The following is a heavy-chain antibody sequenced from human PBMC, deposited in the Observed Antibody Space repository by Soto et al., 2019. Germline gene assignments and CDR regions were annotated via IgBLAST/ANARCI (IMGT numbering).Heavy chain of an antibody. Sequence: QVQLVESGGGLVKPGGSLRLSCAASGFTFSDYYMSWIRQAPGKGLEWVSYISSSGSTIYYADSVKGRFTISRDNAKNSLYLQMNSLRAEDTAVYYCASRGCSGGSCYLSDYYYYYYMDVWGKGTTVTVSS. D-gene: IGHD2-15*01. V-gene: IGHV3-11*01. CDR1: GFTFSDYY. CDR2: ISSSGSTI. CDR3: ASRGCSGGSCYLSDYYYYYYMDV. J-gene: IGHJ6*03.